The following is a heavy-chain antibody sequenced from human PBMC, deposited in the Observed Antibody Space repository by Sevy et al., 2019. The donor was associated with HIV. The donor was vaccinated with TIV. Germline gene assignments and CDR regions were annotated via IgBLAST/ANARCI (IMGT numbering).Heavy chain of an antibody. D-gene: IGHD1-26*01. CDR3: ARAPMYSGSFFTADWFDP. CDR2: INPNSVGT. V-gene: IGHV1-2*02. Sequence: ASMKVSCKASGYTFTGYYMHWVRQAPGQGLEWMGWINPNSVGTNYAQKFQGRVTMTRDTSISTAYMELSRLRSDDTGVYYCARAPMYSGSFFTADWFDPWGQGTLVTVSS. CDR1: GYTFTGYY. J-gene: IGHJ5*02.